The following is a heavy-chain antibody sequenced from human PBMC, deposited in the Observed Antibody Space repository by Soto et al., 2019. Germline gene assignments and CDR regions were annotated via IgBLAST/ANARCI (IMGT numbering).Heavy chain of an antibody. CDR2: IYYSGST. Sequence: SETLSLTCTVSGGSISSGVYYWSWIRQHPGKGLEWIGYIYYSGSTYYNPSLKSRVTISVDTSKNQFSLKLSSVTAADTAVYYCAREKPARGGTLGSWGQGTLVTVSS. CDR1: GGSISSGVYY. J-gene: IGHJ4*02. V-gene: IGHV4-31*03. CDR3: AREKPARGGTLGS. D-gene: IGHD6-6*01.